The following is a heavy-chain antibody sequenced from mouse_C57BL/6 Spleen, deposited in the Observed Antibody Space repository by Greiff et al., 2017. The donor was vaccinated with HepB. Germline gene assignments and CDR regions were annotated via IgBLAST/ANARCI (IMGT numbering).Heavy chain of an antibody. CDR3: ARTGLWYPFAY. J-gene: IGHJ3*01. CDR2: ISYDGSN. Sequence: EVQLQESGPGLVKPSQSLSLTCSVTGYSITSGYYWNWIRQFPGNKLEWMGYISYDGSNNYNPSLKNRISITRDTSKNQFFLKLNSVTTEDTATYYCARTGLWYPFAYWGQGTLVTVSA. CDR1: GYSITSGYY. V-gene: IGHV3-6*01. D-gene: IGHD2-1*01.